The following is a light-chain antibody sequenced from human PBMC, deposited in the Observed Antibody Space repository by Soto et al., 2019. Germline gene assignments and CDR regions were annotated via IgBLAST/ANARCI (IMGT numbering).Light chain of an antibody. V-gene: IGKV3D-15*01. CDR1: QSINSD. J-gene: IGKJ1*01. CDR2: GAS. CDR3: QQYNNWPQT. Sequence: EIVMTQSPATLSVSPGETTRLYCRASQSINSDVAWYQQKVGQTPRLLIHGASTRATGIAARFSGSGSGTEFTLTISGLQSEDFAVYYCQQYNNWPQTFGQGTKGDIK.